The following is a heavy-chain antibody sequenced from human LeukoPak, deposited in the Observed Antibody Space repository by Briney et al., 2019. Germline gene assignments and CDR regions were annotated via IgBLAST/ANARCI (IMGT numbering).Heavy chain of an antibody. Sequence: GGSLRLSCAASGFTFSSYGMHWVRQAPGKGLEWVAFIRYDGSNKYYADSVKGRFTISRDNSKNTLYLQMNSLRAEDTAVYYCARGAARMVEMATIISFEYWGQGTLVTVSS. CDR3: ARGAARMVEMATIISFEY. D-gene: IGHD5-24*01. CDR1: GFTFSSYG. V-gene: IGHV3-30*02. J-gene: IGHJ4*02. CDR2: IRYDGSNK.